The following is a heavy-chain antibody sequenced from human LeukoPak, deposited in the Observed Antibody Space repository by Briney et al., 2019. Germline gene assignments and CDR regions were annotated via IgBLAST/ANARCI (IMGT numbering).Heavy chain of an antibody. J-gene: IGHJ4*02. V-gene: IGHV4-61*09. CDR2: IYSSGST. Sequence: PSQTLSLTCTVSGGSISSGSYCWSWIRQPAGKGLEWIGHIYSSGSTNYNPSLKSRVTISVDTSKNQFSLKLTSVTAADTAVYYCARAAAYDFWSGYSSSHDYWGQGTLVTVSS. CDR1: GGSISSGSYC. D-gene: IGHD3-3*01. CDR3: ARAAAYDFWSGYSSSHDY.